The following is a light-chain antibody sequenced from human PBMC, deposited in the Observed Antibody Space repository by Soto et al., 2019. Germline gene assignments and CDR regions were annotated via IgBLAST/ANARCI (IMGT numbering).Light chain of an antibody. Sequence: EIVLTQSPATLSLSPGERATLSCMASQSVSSYLAWYQQKPGQAPRLLIYDASNRATGIPARFSGSGSGTDLTLIISSLEPEDFAVYCCQQRSNWPPYTFGQGTKLDIK. V-gene: IGKV3-11*01. CDR1: QSVSSY. CDR3: QQRSNWPPYT. CDR2: DAS. J-gene: IGKJ2*01.